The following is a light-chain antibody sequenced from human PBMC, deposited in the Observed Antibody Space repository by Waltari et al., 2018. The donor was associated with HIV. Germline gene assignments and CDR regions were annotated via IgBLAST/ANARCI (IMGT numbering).Light chain of an antibody. Sequence: SALTQPASVSGSPGQSITISCTGPASDMTTFNFVSWYQQSPGSAPKLIIFEVYFRPSGVSDRFSGSKSGNTASLTISGLQAEDEADYFCTSYTSRNTRVFGTGTKVTVL. CDR2: EVY. J-gene: IGLJ1*01. V-gene: IGLV2-14*01. CDR3: TSYTSRNTRV. CDR1: ASDMTTFNF.